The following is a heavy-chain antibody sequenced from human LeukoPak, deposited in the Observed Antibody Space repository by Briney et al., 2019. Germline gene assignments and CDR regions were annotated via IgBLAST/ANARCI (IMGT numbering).Heavy chain of an antibody. CDR1: GFTVSTNY. V-gene: IGHV3-53*01. D-gene: IGHD2-21*02. CDR3: AREGGGDSYFDY. CDR2: IYSGGST. J-gene: IGHJ4*02. Sequence: GGSLRLSCVVSGFTVSTNYMSWVRQAPGKGLEWVSVIYSGGSTYYADSVKGRFTISRDNSKNTLYLQMNSLRAEDTAVYYCAREGGGDSYFDYWGQGTLVTVSS.